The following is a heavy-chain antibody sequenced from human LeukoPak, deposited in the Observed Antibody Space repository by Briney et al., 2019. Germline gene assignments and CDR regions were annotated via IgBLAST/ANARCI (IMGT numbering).Heavy chain of an antibody. V-gene: IGHV4-59*11. D-gene: IGHD6-13*01. CDR1: GGSISSHY. Sequence: KPSETLSLTCTVSGGSISSHYWSWIRQPPGKGLEWIGYIYYSGSTNYNPSLKSRVTISADTSKNQFSLKLSSVTAADTAVYYCARVSSSWYRVLDYWGQGTLVTVSS. CDR3: ARVSSSWYRVLDY. CDR2: IYYSGST. J-gene: IGHJ4*02.